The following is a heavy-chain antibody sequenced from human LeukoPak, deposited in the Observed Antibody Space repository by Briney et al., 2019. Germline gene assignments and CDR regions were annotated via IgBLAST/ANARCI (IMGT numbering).Heavy chain of an antibody. J-gene: IGHJ6*03. CDR1: GGSISSGSYY. D-gene: IGHD6-19*01. CDR3: ARDKACVSSGLVRTCYYYMDV. Sequence: PSQTLSLTCTVSGGSISSGSYYWSWIRQPAGKGLEWIGRINPSGNSHYNPSLQSRVTMSVDTSTDQFSLKLSSVTAADTAVYYCARDKACVSSGLVRTCYYYMDVWGKGTTVTVSS. V-gene: IGHV4-61*02. CDR2: INPSGNS.